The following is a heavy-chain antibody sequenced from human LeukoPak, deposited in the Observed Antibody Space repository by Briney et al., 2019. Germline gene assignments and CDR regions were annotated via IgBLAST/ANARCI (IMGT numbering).Heavy chain of an antibody. CDR1: GFTFSSYA. D-gene: IGHD6-6*01. Sequence: GGSLRPSCAASGFTFSSYAMSWVRQAPGKGLEWVSAISGSGGSTYYADSVKGRFTISRDNSKNTLYLQMNSLRAEDTAVYYCAREYSSSSYYYGMDVWGQGTTVTVSS. CDR2: ISGSGGST. J-gene: IGHJ6*02. V-gene: IGHV3-23*01. CDR3: AREYSSSSYYYGMDV.